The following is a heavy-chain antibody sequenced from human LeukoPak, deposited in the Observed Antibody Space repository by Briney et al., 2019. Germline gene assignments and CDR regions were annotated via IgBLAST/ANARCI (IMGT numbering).Heavy chain of an antibody. J-gene: IGHJ4*02. CDR3: ARTDYDIFSASDY. V-gene: IGHV3-21*01. CDR1: GFTFNRYG. CDR2: INYSRDYI. Sequence: GGSLRLSCATSGFTFNRYGMNWVRQAPGKGLEWVSYINYSRDYIYYADSVKGRFTISRDNAKNSLHLQMNSLRAEDTAVYYCARTDYDIFSASDYWGQGILVTVSS. D-gene: IGHD3-9*01.